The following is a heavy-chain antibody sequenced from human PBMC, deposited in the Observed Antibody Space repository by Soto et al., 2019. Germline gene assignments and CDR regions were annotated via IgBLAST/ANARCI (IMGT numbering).Heavy chain of an antibody. CDR3: ARDFYRSTWSDDY. V-gene: IGHV3-48*01. J-gene: IGHJ4*02. D-gene: IGHD6-13*01. CDR2: IGTSGTTI. Sequence: EVQLVESGGGLIQPGGSLRLSCAASGFTFSNYAMNWVRQAPGKGLEWVSYIGTSGTTIYYADSVKGRFTISRDNAKNSLWLQINSLRAEDTAIYYCARDFYRSTWSDDYWGQGTLVTVSS. CDR1: GFTFSNYA.